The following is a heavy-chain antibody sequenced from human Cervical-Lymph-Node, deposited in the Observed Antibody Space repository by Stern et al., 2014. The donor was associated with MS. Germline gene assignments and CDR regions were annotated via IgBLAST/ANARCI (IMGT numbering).Heavy chain of an antibody. CDR1: GVTFTAYA. J-gene: IGHJ6*02. CDR2: IIPIIGIA. Sequence: QVQLVQSGAEVKKPGSSVKVSCPSSGVTFTAYAINWLRQAPGQGLEWNGGIIPIIGIANYAQKFQGRVTITADDSTRTSSMQLSSLTSNDTAVYYCARDGRHTNNYGLDVWGQGTTVTVSS. V-gene: IGHV1-69*01. CDR3: ARDGRHTNNYGLDV.